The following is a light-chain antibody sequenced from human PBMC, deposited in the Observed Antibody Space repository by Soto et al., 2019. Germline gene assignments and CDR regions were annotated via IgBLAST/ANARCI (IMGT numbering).Light chain of an antibody. CDR3: ISYTGSSTSYV. CDR1: SSDVGAYNS. Sequence: QSALTQPPSASGSPGQSVAISCTGTSSDVGAYNSVSWYQQHPGKAPKLLISEVNKRPSGVPDRFSGSKSGNTASLTVSGLQADDEADYYCISYTGSSTSYVFGSGTKVTVL. V-gene: IGLV2-8*01. J-gene: IGLJ1*01. CDR2: EVN.